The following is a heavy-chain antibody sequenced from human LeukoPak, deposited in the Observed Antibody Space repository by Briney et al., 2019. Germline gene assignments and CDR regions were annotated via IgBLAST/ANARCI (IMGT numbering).Heavy chain of an antibody. CDR3: ARGGAYCSGGSCSQGYDAFDI. CDR2: ISGSGHDI. D-gene: IGHD2-15*01. Sequence: GSLRLSCAASGFTFSDSYMTWVRQAPGKGVEWVAYISGSGHDINYSESAKGRFTISRDNAKNSLYLQMNSLRAEDTAVYYCARGGAYCSGGSCSQGYDAFDIWGQGTMLTVSS. J-gene: IGHJ3*02. CDR1: GFTFSDSY. V-gene: IGHV3-11*06.